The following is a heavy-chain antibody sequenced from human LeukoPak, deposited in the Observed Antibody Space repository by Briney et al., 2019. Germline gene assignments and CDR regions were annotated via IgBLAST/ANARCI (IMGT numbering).Heavy chain of an antibody. Sequence: PGRSLRLSCAASGFTFSSYGMHWVRQAPGKGLEWVAVISYDGSNKYYADSVKGRFTISRDNSKNTLYLQMNSLRAEDTAVYYCAKGNYYGSVLPIDYWGQGTLVTVSS. V-gene: IGHV3-30*18. J-gene: IGHJ4*02. D-gene: IGHD3-10*01. CDR1: GFTFSSYG. CDR2: ISYDGSNK. CDR3: AKGNYYGSVLPIDY.